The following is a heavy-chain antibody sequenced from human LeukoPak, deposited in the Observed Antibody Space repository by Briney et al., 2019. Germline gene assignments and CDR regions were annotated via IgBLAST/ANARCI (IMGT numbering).Heavy chain of an antibody. D-gene: IGHD3-10*01. V-gene: IGHV3-20*04. Sequence: GGSLRLSCAASGFTFDDYGMSWVRQAPGKGLEWVSGINWNGGCTGYADSVKGRFTISRDNAKNSLYLQMNSLRAEDTALYYCARDPPIYGSGSYDYWGQGTLVTVSS. CDR2: INWNGGCT. CDR3: ARDPPIYGSGSYDY. CDR1: GFTFDDYG. J-gene: IGHJ4*02.